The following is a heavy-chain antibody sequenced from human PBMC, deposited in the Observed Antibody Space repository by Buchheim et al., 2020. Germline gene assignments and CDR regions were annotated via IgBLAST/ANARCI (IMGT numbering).Heavy chain of an antibody. J-gene: IGHJ4*02. CDR3: ARAWSKLTILDY. CDR2: IRDSGDYT. CDR1: GFTFSSYG. Sequence: VQLVESGGGVVQPGRSLRLSCAASGFTFSSYGMHWVRQAPGKGLECVSYIRDSGDYTNYADSVKGRFTISRDNAKNSFYLQMNSLRAEDTAVYYCARAWSKLTILDYWGQGAL. D-gene: IGHD4/OR15-4a*01. V-gene: IGHV3-21*05.